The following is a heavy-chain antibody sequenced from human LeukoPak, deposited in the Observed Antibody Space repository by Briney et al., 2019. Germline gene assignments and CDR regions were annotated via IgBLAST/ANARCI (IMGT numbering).Heavy chain of an antibody. Sequence: SGGSLRLSCAASGFIFSSYWMSWVRQAPGKGLEWVANIKQDGSEKYYVDSVKGRFTISRDNAKNSLYLQMNSLRAEDTAVYYCARDLRELRYWGQGTLVTVSS. V-gene: IGHV3-7*01. D-gene: IGHD1-26*01. CDR1: GFIFSSYW. CDR2: IKQDGSEK. CDR3: ARDLRELRY. J-gene: IGHJ4*02.